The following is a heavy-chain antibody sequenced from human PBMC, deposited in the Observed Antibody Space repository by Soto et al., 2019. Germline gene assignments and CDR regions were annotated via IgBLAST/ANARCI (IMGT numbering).Heavy chain of an antibody. V-gene: IGHV3-43*02. Sequence: GGSLRLSCAASGFTFDDYAMHWVRQAPGKGLEWVSLISGDGGSTYYADSVKGRFTISRDNSKNSLYLQMNSLRTEDTALYYCAKCGGKQLAGYYYYYGMDVWGQGTTVTVSS. D-gene: IGHD6-19*01. J-gene: IGHJ6*02. CDR3: AKCGGKQLAGYYYYYGMDV. CDR1: GFTFDDYA. CDR2: ISGDGGST.